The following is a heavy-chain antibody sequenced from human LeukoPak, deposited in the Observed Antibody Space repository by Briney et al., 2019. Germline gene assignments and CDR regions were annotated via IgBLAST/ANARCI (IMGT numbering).Heavy chain of an antibody. CDR1: GFTFSSYA. CDR2: ISGSGDNT. V-gene: IGHV3-23*01. D-gene: IGHD5-24*01. CDR3: ARGWLQFSDLDY. J-gene: IGHJ4*02. Sequence: GGSLRLSCAASGFTFSSYAMNWVRQAPGKGLEWISSISGSGDNTYYADSVKGRFTISRDNSKNTLYLQMNSLRAEDTAVYYCARGWLQFSDLDYWGQGTLVTVSS.